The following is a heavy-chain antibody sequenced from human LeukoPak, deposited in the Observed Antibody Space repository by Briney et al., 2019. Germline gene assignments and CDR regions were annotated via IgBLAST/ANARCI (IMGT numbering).Heavy chain of an antibody. CDR2: ISGSGGST. Sequence: GGSLRLSCAASGFTFSSYAMSWDRQAPGKGLEWVSAISGSGGSTYYADSVKGRFTISRDNSKSTLYLQMNSLRAEDTAVYYCAKPLGYSSVTDFYYYGMDVWGQGTTVTVSS. J-gene: IGHJ6*02. CDR3: AKPLGYSSVTDFYYYGMDV. V-gene: IGHV3-23*01. D-gene: IGHD6-19*01. CDR1: GFTFSSYA.